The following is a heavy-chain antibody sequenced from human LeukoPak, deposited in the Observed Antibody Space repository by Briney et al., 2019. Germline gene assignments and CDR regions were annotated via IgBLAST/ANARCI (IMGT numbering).Heavy chain of an antibody. Sequence: SGTLSLTCTVSGGSISSSSYYWGWIRQPPGKGLEGIGSIYYSGITYYNPSLKSRVIISVDTSKNQFSLKLSSVTAADTAVYYCARHYDSSAYWYYFDYWGQGPLVTDSS. CDR2: IYYSGIT. CDR3: ARHYDSSAYWYYFDY. J-gene: IGHJ4*02. D-gene: IGHD3-22*01. CDR1: GGSISSSSYY. V-gene: IGHV4-39*01.